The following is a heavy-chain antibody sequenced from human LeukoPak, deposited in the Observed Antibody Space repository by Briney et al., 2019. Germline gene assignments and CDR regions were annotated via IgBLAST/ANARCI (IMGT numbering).Heavy chain of an antibody. Sequence: GGSLRLSCVASGFAFSHHYMHWVRQAPGKGLVWVSRIDIDGNTNYADSVKGRFTISRDNTKDTVYLQMNSLRAEDTAVYYCARDLNYNFDYWGQGALVTVSS. CDR2: IDIDGNT. J-gene: IGHJ4*02. V-gene: IGHV3-74*01. D-gene: IGHD5-24*01. CDR1: GFAFSHHY. CDR3: ARDLNYNFDY.